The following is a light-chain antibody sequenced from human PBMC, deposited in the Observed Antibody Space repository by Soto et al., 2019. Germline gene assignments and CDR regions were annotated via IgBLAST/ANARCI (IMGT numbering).Light chain of an antibody. Sequence: QSVLTQPPSVSGAPGQRVTISCTGSRSNLGAGYDVNWYQQLPETAPKLLIFGDSDRPSGVPARFSGSKSGTSASLVITGLQADDEADYYCQSTDNGLSGSDVFGTGTRSPS. J-gene: IGLJ1*01. CDR3: QSTDNGLSGSDV. CDR1: RSNLGAGYD. CDR2: GDS. V-gene: IGLV1-40*01.